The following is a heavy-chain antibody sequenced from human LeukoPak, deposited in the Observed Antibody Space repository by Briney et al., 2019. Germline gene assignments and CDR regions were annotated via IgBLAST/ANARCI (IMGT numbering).Heavy chain of an antibody. CDR3: ARALGATGGGDY. V-gene: IGHV4-39*07. CDR1: GGSISSSSYY. J-gene: IGHJ4*02. D-gene: IGHD1-26*01. CDR2: IYYSGST. Sequence: PSETLSLTCTVSGGSISSSSYYWGWKRQPPGKGLEWIGSIYYSGSTYYNPSLKSRVTISVDTSKNQFSLKLSSVTAADTAVYYCARALGATGGGDYWRQGTLVTVSS.